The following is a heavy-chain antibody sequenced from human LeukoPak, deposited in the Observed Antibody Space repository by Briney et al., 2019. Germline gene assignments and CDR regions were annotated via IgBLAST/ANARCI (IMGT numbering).Heavy chain of an antibody. J-gene: IGHJ6*02. CDR3: AKDRGRAAAGRPSYYYYGMDV. V-gene: IGHV3-53*05. CDR2: IYSGDST. CDR1: GFIVSSVS. D-gene: IGHD6-13*01. Sequence: GGSLRLSCSASGFIVSSVSMSWVRQAPGKGLEWVSGIYSGDSTYYADSVKGRFTISRDNSKNTLYLQGSSLRAEDTALYYCAKDRGRAAAGRPSYYYYGMDVWGQGTTVTVSS.